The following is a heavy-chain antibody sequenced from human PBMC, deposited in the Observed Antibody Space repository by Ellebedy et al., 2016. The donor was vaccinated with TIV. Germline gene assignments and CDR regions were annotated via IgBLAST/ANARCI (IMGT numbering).Heavy chain of an antibody. V-gene: IGHV4-4*07. Sequence: SETLSLTCAVSGVSITSHFWTWIRQPAGGGLEWIGRLHPSGTPNYNPSLKSRVIMSRDTSKDQSSLKLSSVTAADTAVYYCARHGPQWFDAFDLWGQGTLVTVSS. CDR3: ARHGPQWFDAFDL. D-gene: IGHD3-22*01. CDR2: LHPSGTP. J-gene: IGHJ3*01. CDR1: GVSITSHF.